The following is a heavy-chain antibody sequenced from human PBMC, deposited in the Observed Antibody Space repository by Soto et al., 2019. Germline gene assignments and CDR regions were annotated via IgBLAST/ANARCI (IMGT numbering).Heavy chain of an antibody. D-gene: IGHD6-19*01. V-gene: IGHV3-23*01. Sequence: GGSLRLSCAASGFTFSSYAMSWVRQAPGKGLEWVSAISGSGGSTYYADSVKGRFTISRDNSKNTLYLQMNSLRAEDTAVYYCAKTPRSSGWYTPGSFDYWGQGTLVTVSS. J-gene: IGHJ4*02. CDR2: ISGSGGST. CDR1: GFTFSSYA. CDR3: AKTPRSSGWYTPGSFDY.